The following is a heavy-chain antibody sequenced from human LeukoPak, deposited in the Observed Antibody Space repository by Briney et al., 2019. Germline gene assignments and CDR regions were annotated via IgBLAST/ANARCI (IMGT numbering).Heavy chain of an antibody. Sequence: ASVKVSCKASGYTFTSYDINWVRQATGQGLEWMGWMNPNSGNTGYAQKFQGRVTMTTDTSTSTAYMELRSLRSDDTAVYYCARDDYGDSPVAFDIWGQGTMVTVSS. J-gene: IGHJ3*02. D-gene: IGHD4-17*01. CDR1: GYTFTSYD. CDR3: ARDDYGDSPVAFDI. V-gene: IGHV1-8*01. CDR2: MNPNSGNT.